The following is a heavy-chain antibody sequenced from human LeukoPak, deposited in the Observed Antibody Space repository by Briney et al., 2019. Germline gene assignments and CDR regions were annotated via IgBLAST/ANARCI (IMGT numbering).Heavy chain of an antibody. CDR3: VRDAWFGESRA. J-gene: IGHJ4*02. V-gene: IGHV3-7*01. CDR2: IKQDGSEK. D-gene: IGHD3-10*01. Sequence: GGSLRLSCAASGFTFSDYYMSWIRQAPGKGLEWVANIKQDGSEKYYVDSVKGRFTISRDNAKNSVYLQMNSLRAEDTAVFYCVRDAWFGESRAGGQGTLVIVSS. CDR1: GFTFSDYY.